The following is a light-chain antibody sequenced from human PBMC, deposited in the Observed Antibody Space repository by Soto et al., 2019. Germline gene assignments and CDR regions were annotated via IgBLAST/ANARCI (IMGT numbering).Light chain of an antibody. Sequence: QSALTQPASVSGSPGQSITISCTGSSSDIGDYKYVSWYKQHPGKAPKLMIYDVSNRPSGVSNRFSGSKSGNTASLTISGLQAEDEADYYCSSYTSTSTLIFGAGTKVTVL. J-gene: IGLJ2*01. CDR2: DVS. CDR1: SSDIGDYKY. V-gene: IGLV2-14*01. CDR3: SSYTSTSTLI.